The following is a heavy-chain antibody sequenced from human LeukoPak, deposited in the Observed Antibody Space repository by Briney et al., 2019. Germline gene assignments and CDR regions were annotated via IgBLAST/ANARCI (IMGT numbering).Heavy chain of an antibody. D-gene: IGHD3-10*01. Sequence: PSETLSLTCTVSGGSISTYCWSWIRQPAGKGLEWIGHICTSGSTNYNPSLKSRVTISVDTSKNQFSLKLSSVTAADTAVYYCAGSLEGAYYFDYWGQGTLVTVSS. CDR2: ICTSGST. V-gene: IGHV4-4*07. CDR3: AGSLEGAYYFDY. J-gene: IGHJ4*02. CDR1: GGSISTYC.